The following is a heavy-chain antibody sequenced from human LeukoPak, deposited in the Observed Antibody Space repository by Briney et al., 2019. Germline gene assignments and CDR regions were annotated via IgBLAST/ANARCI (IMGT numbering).Heavy chain of an antibody. CDR2: VSYDGSNK. D-gene: IGHD5-18*01. CDR1: GFTFTTYA. Sequence: PGGSLRLSCAASGFTFTTYAIHWVRQAPGKGLEWVAVVSYDGSNKYYTDSVRGRSTISRDNSKNTLYLQMNSLRAEDTAVYYCAKGGYSYAVNWWGQGTLVTVSS. J-gene: IGHJ4*02. V-gene: IGHV3-30*04. CDR3: AKGGYSYAVNW.